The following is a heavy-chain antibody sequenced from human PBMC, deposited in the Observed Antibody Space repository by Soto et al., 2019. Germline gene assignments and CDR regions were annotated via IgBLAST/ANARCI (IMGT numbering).Heavy chain of an antibody. Sequence: PGESLKISCRASGYIFTNYWITWVRQMPGQGLERMGTVDPSDSSAVYSPSFQGHVTISVDEAINTVYLHWGSLKASDTAIYYCERRSDEGGGWFDPWGQGTLVTVSS. CDR2: VDPSDSSA. V-gene: IGHV5-10-1*01. CDR1: GYIFTNYW. D-gene: IGHD3-10*01. CDR3: ERRSDEGGGWFDP. J-gene: IGHJ5*02.